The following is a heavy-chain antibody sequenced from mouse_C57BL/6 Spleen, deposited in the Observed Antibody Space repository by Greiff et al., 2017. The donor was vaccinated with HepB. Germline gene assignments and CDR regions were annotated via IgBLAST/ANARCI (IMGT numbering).Heavy chain of an antibody. D-gene: IGHD3-2*02. CDR2: IYPGSGST. J-gene: IGHJ3*01. V-gene: IGHV1-55*01. Sequence: QVQLQQPGAELVKPGASVKMSCKASGYTFTSYWITWVKQRPGQGLEWIGDIYPGSGSTNYNEKFKSKATLTVDTSASTAYMQLSSLTSEDSAVYYCAREWTAQGAFAYWGQGTLVTVSA. CDR3: AREWTAQGAFAY. CDR1: GYTFTSYW.